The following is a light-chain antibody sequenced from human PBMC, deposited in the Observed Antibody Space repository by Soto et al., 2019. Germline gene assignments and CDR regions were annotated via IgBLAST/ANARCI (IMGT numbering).Light chain of an antibody. CDR1: SSDIGGYNF. CDR2: DVS. V-gene: IGLV2-14*03. CDR3: SSYTTGSTL. Sequence: QSVLTQPASLSVSPGQSITISCTGSSSDIGGYNFVSWYQLLPGEAPKLIIYDVSYRPSGVSGRFSGSKSDNTASLTISGLRAEDEADYYCSSYTTGSTLFGTGTKVTVL. J-gene: IGLJ1*01.